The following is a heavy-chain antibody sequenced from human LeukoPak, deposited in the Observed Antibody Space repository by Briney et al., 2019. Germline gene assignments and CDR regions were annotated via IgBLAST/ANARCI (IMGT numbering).Heavy chain of an antibody. J-gene: IGHJ4*02. V-gene: IGHV4-39*07. CDR3: ASRTYYYDSSGYWSFDY. Sequence: SETLSLTCTVSGGSISSSSYYWGWIRQPPGKGLEWIGEINHSGSTNYNPSLKSRVTISVDTSKNQFSLKLSSVTAADTAVYYCASRTYYYDSSGYWSFDYWGQGTLVTVSS. CDR1: GGSISSSSYY. CDR2: INHSGST. D-gene: IGHD3-22*01.